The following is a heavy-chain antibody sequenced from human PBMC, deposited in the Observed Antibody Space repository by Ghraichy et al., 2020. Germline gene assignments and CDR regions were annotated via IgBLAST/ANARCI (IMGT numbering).Heavy chain of an antibody. J-gene: IGHJ4*02. CDR3: AKEEEEDGYNSL. Sequence: GESLNISCAASGFTFSSYAMSWVRQAPGKGLEWVSAISGSGGSTYYADSVKGRFTISRDNSKNTLYLQMNSLRAEDTAVYYCAKEEEEDGYNSLWGQGTLVTVSS. V-gene: IGHV3-23*01. D-gene: IGHD5-24*01. CDR1: GFTFSSYA. CDR2: ISGSGGST.